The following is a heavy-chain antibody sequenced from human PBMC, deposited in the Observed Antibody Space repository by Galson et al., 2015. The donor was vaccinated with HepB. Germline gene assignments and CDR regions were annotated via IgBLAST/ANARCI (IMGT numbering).Heavy chain of an antibody. J-gene: IGHJ4*02. Sequence: ETLSLTCTVSGDSISSGTYYWGWIRQTPGKGLEWIGSIHYSGSTYYNPSLKSRVTISVETSRNQVSLKLSSVTAADTAVYYCARGEGSYFRFDYWGQGTLVTVSS. CDR1: GDSISSGTYY. CDR2: IHYSGST. CDR3: ARGEGSYFRFDY. D-gene: IGHD1-26*01. V-gene: IGHV4-39*01.